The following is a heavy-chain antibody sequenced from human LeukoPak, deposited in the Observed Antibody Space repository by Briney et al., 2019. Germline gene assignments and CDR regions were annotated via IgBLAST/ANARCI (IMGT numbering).Heavy chain of an antibody. CDR1: GFTFSHFG. CDR2: ISYDESHI. D-gene: IGHD4-11*01. J-gene: IGHJ4*02. V-gene: IGHV3-30*18. CDR3: AKPVRAADYGNYGIDY. Sequence: PGGSLRLSCAASGFTFSHFGMHWVRQAPGKGLEWVAVISYDESHIYYADSVRGRFTISRDSPQNTLYLQMNGLTTEDTALYYRAKPVRAADYGNYGIDYWGQGTLVTVSS.